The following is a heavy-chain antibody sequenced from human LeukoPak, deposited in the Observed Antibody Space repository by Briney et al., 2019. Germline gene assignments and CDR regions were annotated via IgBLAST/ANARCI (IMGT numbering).Heavy chain of an antibody. CDR1: GGSISSYY. J-gene: IGHJ6*03. Sequence: KASETLSLTCTVSGGSISSYYWSWIRQPPGKGLEWIGSIYHSGSTYYNPSLKSRVTISVDTSKNQFSLKLSSVTTADTAVYYCARELRRYYYMDVWGKGTTVTVSS. CDR3: ARELRRYYYMDV. D-gene: IGHD1-14*01. V-gene: IGHV4-38-2*02. CDR2: IYHSGST.